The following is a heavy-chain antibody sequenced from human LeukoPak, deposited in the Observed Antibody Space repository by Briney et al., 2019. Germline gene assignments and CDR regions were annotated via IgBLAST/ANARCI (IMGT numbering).Heavy chain of an antibody. CDR1: GFTVSSNY. CDR3: AKDIRAVAGTGLAFDI. Sequence: PGGSLRLSCAASGFTVSSNYMSWVRQAPGKGLEWVSVIYSGGSTYYADSVKGRFTISRDNAKNSLYLQMNSLRAEDTALYYCAKDIRAVAGTGLAFDIWGQGTMVTVSS. CDR2: IYSGGST. J-gene: IGHJ3*02. V-gene: IGHV3-53*05. D-gene: IGHD6-19*01.